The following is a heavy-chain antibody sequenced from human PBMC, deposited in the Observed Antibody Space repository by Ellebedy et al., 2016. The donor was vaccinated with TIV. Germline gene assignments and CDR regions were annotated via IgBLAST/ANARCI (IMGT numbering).Heavy chain of an antibody. D-gene: IGHD2-21*01. J-gene: IGHJ4*02. CDR1: GGSITRYY. CDR2: LYYGGTT. CDR3: SGSVVGNFDY. Sequence: MPSETLSLTCTVSGGSITRYYWRWIRQSPGKGLEWIGYLYYGGTTKFNPSLRGRATTSIDTSKRQFSLKLSSVTAADTAVYYCSGSVVGNFDYWGQGTLVTVSS. V-gene: IGHV4-59*01.